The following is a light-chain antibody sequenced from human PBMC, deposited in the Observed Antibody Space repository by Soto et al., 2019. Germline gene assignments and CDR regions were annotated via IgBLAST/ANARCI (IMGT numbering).Light chain of an antibody. CDR3: QQYNNGPPLT. J-gene: IGKJ4*01. CDR1: QRVSSN. V-gene: IGKV3-15*01. CDR2: GAS. Sequence: EIVMTQSQATLSVSPGERATLSCRASQRVSSNLAWYQQKPGQAPRLLIYGASTRATGIPARFSGSGSGTEFTLTISSLQSEDFAVYYCQQYNNGPPLTFGGGTKVEIK.